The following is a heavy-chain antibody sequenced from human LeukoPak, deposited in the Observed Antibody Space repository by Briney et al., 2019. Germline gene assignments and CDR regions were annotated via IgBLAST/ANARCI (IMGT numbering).Heavy chain of an antibody. CDR2: IYPGDSDT. D-gene: IGHD2-15*01. J-gene: IGHJ4*02. CDR3: ARGAGFCSGGSCYPQLFYFDY. CDR1: GYRFTNYW. Sequence: PGESLKISCKGSGYRFTNYWIGWVRQMPGKGLEWMGIIYPGDSDTRYSPSFQGQVTISADKSISTAYLQWSSLKASDTAVYYCARGAGFCSGGSCYPQLFYFDYWGQGALVTVSS. V-gene: IGHV5-51*01.